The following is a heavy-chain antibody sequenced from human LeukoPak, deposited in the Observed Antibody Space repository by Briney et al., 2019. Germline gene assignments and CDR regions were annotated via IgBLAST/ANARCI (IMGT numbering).Heavy chain of an antibody. D-gene: IGHD3-3*01. CDR1: GDSINSLDL. V-gene: IGHV4-4*02. Sequence: PSETLSLTCTVSGDSINSLDLWSWVRQPPGKGLEWIGEINHSGSTNYNPSLKSRVTISVDTSKNQFSLKLSSVTAADTAVYYCARVKYYDFWSGYYKHWGQGTLVTVSS. CDR3: ARVKYYDFWSGYYKH. J-gene: IGHJ4*02. CDR2: INHSGST.